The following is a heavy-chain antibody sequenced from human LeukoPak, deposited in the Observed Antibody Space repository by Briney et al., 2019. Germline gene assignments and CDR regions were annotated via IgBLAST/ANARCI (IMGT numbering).Heavy chain of an antibody. Sequence: PSETLSLTCTVSGGSISSYYWSWIRQPPGKGLEWIGYIYYSGSTNYNPSLKSRVTISVDTSKNQFSLKLSSVTAADTAVYYCAREYSSSHSTYNWFDSWGQGTLVTVSS. CDR1: GGSISSYY. J-gene: IGHJ5*01. CDR2: IYYSGST. V-gene: IGHV4-59*01. CDR3: AREYSSSHSTYNWFDS. D-gene: IGHD6-13*01.